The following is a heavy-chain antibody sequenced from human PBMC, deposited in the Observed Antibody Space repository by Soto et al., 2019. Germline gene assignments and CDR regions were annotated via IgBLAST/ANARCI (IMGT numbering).Heavy chain of an antibody. CDR3: AKKIMGYAAHSDALDV. D-gene: IGHD5-12*01. CDR1: GFTFRNYG. CDR2: ISYDGDHK. Sequence: GGSLRLSCTPSGFTFRNYGLLWVRQAPGKGLEWVALISYDGDHKYYPDSARGRFTVSRDNFNNMLFLQMDSLTPEDTAVYYCAKKIMGYAAHSDALDVWCQGTTVTVSS. J-gene: IGHJ6*02. V-gene: IGHV3-30*18.